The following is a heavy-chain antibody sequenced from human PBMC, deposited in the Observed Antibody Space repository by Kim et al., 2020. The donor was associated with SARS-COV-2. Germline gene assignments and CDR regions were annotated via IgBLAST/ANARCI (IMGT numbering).Heavy chain of an antibody. CDR2: IKQDGSEK. D-gene: IGHD1-26*01. CDR3: AGSGSYYGAEYFQH. Sequence: GGSLRLSCAASGFTFSSYWMSWVRQAPGKGLEWVANIKQDGSEKYYVDSVKGRFTISRDNAKNSLYLQMNSLRAEDTAVYYCAGSGSYYGAEYFQHWGQGTLVTVSS. CDR1: GFTFSSYW. V-gene: IGHV3-7*03. J-gene: IGHJ1*01.